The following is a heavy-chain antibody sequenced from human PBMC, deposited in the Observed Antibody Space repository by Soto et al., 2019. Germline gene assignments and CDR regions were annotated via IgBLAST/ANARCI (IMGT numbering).Heavy chain of an antibody. Sequence: EVQLVESGGGLVKPGGSLRLSCAASGFSFSNAWMKWVRQAPGKGLEWVGRIKSEANGGTTDHAAAVKGRFIISSDDSKITLVLQTDSVINDDSAVYYCAYYQDSSARHVDFWGQGTLVTVSS. CDR2: IKSEANGGTT. V-gene: IGHV3-15*07. J-gene: IGHJ4*02. CDR3: AYYQDSSARHVDF. CDR1: GFSFSNAW. D-gene: IGHD3-22*01.